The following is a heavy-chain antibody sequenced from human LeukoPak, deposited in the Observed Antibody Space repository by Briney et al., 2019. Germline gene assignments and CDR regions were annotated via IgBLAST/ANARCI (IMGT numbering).Heavy chain of an antibody. CDR1: GYSFTGYW. D-gene: IGHD6-13*01. CDR2: IYPGDSDT. Sequence: GESLKISCKGSGYSFTGYWIGWVRQMPGKGLEWMGIIYPGDSDTRYSPSFQGQVTISADKSISTAYLQWSSLKASDTAMYYCARQGFYSSSWYLDALDIWGQGTMVTVSS. CDR3: ARQGFYSSSWYLDALDI. J-gene: IGHJ3*02. V-gene: IGHV5-51*01.